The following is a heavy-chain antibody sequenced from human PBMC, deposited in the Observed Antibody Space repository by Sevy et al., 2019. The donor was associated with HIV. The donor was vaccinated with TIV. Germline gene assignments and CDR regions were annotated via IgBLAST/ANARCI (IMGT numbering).Heavy chain of an antibody. V-gene: IGHV3-30*18. Sequence: GGSLRLSCIGSVFSFSYYGIHWVRQSPGKGLDCVALISHDGINEYYADSVKGRFTISRDNSKNTVYLEMNSLRNEDTAIYFCANAYSGSYSHSYLYALDVWGQGTTVTVSS. CDR2: ISHDGINE. CDR1: VFSFSYYG. J-gene: IGHJ6*02. D-gene: IGHD1-26*01. CDR3: ANAYSGSYSHSYLYALDV.